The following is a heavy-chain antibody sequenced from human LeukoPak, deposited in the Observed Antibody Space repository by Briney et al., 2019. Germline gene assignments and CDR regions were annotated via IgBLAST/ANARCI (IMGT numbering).Heavy chain of an antibody. CDR3: ASGYYYDSSGYYFLN. CDR1: GGSISSYY. V-gene: IGHV4-59*01. CDR2: IYYSGST. J-gene: IGHJ4*02. D-gene: IGHD3-22*01. Sequence: SETLSLTCTVSGGSISSYYWSWIRQPPGKGLEWIGYIYYSGSTNYNPSLKSRVTISVDTSKNQFSLKLSSVTAADTAVYYCASGYYYDSSGYYFLNWGQGTLVTVSS.